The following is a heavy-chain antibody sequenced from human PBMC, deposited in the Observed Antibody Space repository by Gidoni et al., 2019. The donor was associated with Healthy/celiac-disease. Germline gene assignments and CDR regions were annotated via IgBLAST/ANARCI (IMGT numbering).Heavy chain of an antibody. CDR1: GYTLTELS. V-gene: IGHV1-24*01. CDR2: CDPEDGKT. J-gene: IGHJ6*02. D-gene: IGHD3-3*01. Sequence: QVQLVQSGAEVKKPGASVKVSCKVSGYTLTELSMHWVRQAPGKGLEWMGGCDPEDGKTIYAQKFQGRVTMNEDTSTDTAYMELSSMRSEYTAVYYCATLSNRILEWLPYGMDVWGQGTTVTVSS. CDR3: ATLSNRILEWLPYGMDV.